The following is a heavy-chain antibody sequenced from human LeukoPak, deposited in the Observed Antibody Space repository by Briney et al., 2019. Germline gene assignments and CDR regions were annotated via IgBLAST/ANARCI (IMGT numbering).Heavy chain of an antibody. CDR1: DGPISSGSYY. V-gene: IGHV4-61*02. Sequence: SETLSLTCTVSDGPISSGSYYWSWIRQPAGKGLEWIGRIYTSGSTKYNPSLKSRVTISVDTSKNQFSLKVSSVTAADTAVYYCARYIAVAGTRGASDIWGQGTMVTVSS. CDR2: IYTSGST. J-gene: IGHJ3*02. CDR3: ARYIAVAGTRGASDI. D-gene: IGHD6-19*01.